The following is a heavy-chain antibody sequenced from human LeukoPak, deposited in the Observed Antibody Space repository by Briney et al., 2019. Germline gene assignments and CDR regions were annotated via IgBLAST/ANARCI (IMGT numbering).Heavy chain of an antibody. V-gene: IGHV3-30-3*01. CDR1: GFTFNTYT. Sequence: GRSLRLSCAASGFTFNTYTMHWVRQAPGKGLEWVAVMSYDGSTKYYADSVKGRFTISRDNSQNTLYLQMNSLRVEDTAVYYCAKAGDAGGGSKRVDYWGQGTLVTVSS. CDR3: AKAGDAGGGSKRVDY. J-gene: IGHJ4*02. D-gene: IGHD2-8*02. CDR2: MSYDGSTK.